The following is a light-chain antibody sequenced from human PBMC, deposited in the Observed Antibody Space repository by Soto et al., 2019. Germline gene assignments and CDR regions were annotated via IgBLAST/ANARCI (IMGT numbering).Light chain of an antibody. Sequence: EIVLTQSPGTLSLSPGERATLSCRASQSVTSTYLAWYQQKPGQAPRLLIYGASSRATGIPDRFSGSGSGTYFPHSISRLEPEDFAVYYWQQYGSSPFTFGPGTKVDIK. V-gene: IGKV3-20*01. J-gene: IGKJ3*01. CDR1: QSVTSTY. CDR2: GAS. CDR3: QQYGSSPFT.